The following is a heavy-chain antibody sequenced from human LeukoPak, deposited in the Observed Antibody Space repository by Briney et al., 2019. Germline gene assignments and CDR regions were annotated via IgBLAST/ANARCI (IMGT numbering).Heavy chain of an antibody. CDR3: ARVAGSGTMVVAEALGDYFDY. CDR1: GGTFSSYA. CDR2: IIPIFSTA. V-gene: IGHV1-69*13. J-gene: IGHJ4*02. Sequence: ASVKVSCKASGGTFSSYAISWVRQAPGQGLEWMGGIIPIFSTANYAQKFQGRVTITADESTSTAYMELSSLRSEDTAVYYCARVAGSGTMVVAEALGDYFDYWGQGTLVTVSS. D-gene: IGHD2-15*01.